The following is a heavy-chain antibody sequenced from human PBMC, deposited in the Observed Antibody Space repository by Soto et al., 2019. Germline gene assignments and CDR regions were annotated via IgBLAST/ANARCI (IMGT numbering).Heavy chain of an antibody. CDR1: GGSISGYF. V-gene: IGHV4-59*08. CDR3: ARRGVTDSDAFDF. J-gene: IGHJ3*01. CDR2: IYYSRST. Sequence: SETLSLTCTVSGGSISGYFWSWFRQPPGKGLEWIGHIYYSRSTNYNPSLKSQVTMPVDTSKNQFSLKLSPVTAADTAVYYCARRGVTDSDAFDFWGQGTMVTVSS. D-gene: IGHD2-21*02.